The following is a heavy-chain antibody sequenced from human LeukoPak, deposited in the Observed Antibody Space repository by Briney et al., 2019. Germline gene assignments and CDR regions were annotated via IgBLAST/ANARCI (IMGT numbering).Heavy chain of an antibody. CDR3: ARGGAAGSWFDS. Sequence: SETLSLTCTVSGGSISSYYWSWIRQPPGKGLEWIGYIYYSGSTNYNPSLKSRVTISVDTSKNQFSLKLSSVTAADTAVYYCARGGAAGSWFDSWGQGTLVTVSS. D-gene: IGHD6-13*01. CDR1: GGSISSYY. V-gene: IGHV4-59*01. CDR2: IYYSGST. J-gene: IGHJ5*01.